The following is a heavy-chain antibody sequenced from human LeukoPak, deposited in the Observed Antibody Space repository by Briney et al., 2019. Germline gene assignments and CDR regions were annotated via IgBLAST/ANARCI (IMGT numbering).Heavy chain of an antibody. CDR2: VYSGGST. CDR3: VRSLLGRDDY. CDR1: GFTVSGNY. Sequence: GGSLRLSCAASGFTVSGNYMSWVRQSPGKGLEWVSVVYSGGSTYYADSVKGRFTISRDNSRNTLYLQMNSLRAEDTAVYYCVRSLLGRDDYWGQGTLVTVSS. J-gene: IGHJ4*02. V-gene: IGHV3-53*01. D-gene: IGHD1-26*01.